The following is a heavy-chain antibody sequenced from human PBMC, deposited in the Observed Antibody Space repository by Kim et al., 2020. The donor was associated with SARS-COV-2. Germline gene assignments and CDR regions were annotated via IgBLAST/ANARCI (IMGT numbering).Heavy chain of an antibody. CDR2: IRTKSNSYAT. CDR3: TSTVNLYFFDY. V-gene: IGHV3-73*01. CDR1: GFTFSGSA. Sequence: GGSLRLSCAASGFTFSGSAMHWVRQASGKGLEWVGRIRTKSNSYATTYAASVKGRFTISRDDSKNTAFLQMDSLRTEDTDVYFCTSTVNLYFFDYWGQGT. J-gene: IGHJ4*02. D-gene: IGHD4-17*01.